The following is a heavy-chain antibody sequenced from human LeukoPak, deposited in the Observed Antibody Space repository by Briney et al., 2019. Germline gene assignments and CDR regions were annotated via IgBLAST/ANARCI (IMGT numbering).Heavy chain of an antibody. V-gene: IGHV4-61*08. CDR3: ARDSYGPRGDAFDI. Sequence: SETLSLTCTVSGVSVSSGDYYWSWIRQPPGKGLEWVGYIYYSGNTNYNPSLKSRVTISVDTSKNQFSLKVSSVTAAATAVYYCARDSYGPRGDAFDIWGQGTMVTVSS. D-gene: IGHD3-16*01. CDR1: GVSVSSGDYY. CDR2: IYYSGNT. J-gene: IGHJ3*02.